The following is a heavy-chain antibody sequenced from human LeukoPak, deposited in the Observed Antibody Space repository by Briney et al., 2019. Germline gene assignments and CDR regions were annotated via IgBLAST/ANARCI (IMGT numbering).Heavy chain of an antibody. Sequence: GGSLRLSCAASGFTFSSYSMNWVRQAPGKGLEWVSSISSSSSYIYYADSVKGRFTISRDNAKNSLYLQMNSLRAEDTAVYYCARDCCSSSWYDFYYYYYMDVWGKGTTVTISS. V-gene: IGHV3-21*01. CDR2: ISSSSSYI. CDR1: GFTFSSYS. J-gene: IGHJ6*03. D-gene: IGHD6-13*01. CDR3: ARDCCSSSWYDFYYYYYMDV.